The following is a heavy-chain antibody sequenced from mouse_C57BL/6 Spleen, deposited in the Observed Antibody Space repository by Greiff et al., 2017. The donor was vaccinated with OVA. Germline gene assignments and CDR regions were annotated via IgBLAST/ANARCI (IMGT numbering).Heavy chain of an antibody. Sequence: QVQLKKESGPGLVQPSQSLSITCTVSGFSLTSYGVHWVRQSPGKGLEWLGVIWRGGSTDYNAAFMSRLSITKDNSKSQVFFKMNSLQADDTAIYYCAKNMDYYGSSRWGYFDVWGTGTTVTVSS. D-gene: IGHD1-1*01. CDR3: AKNMDYYGSSRWGYFDV. J-gene: IGHJ1*03. V-gene: IGHV2-5*01. CDR1: GFSLTSYG. CDR2: IWRGGST.